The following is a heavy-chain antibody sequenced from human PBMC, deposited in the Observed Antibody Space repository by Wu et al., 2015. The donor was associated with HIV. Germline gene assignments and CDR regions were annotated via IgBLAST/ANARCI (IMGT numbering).Heavy chain of an antibody. J-gene: IGHJ4*02. CDR3: ASLDCSSTSCYTSGXTT. V-gene: IGHV1-2*02. CDR1: GYTFTGYY. CDR2: INPNSGGT. Sequence: QVQLVQSGAEVKKPGASVKVSCKASGYTFTGYYMHWVRQAPGQGLEWMGWINPNSGGTNYAQKFQGRVTMTRDTSISTAYMELSRLRSDDTAVYYCASLDCSSTSCYTSGXTTWGQGTLVTVSS. D-gene: IGHD2-2*02.